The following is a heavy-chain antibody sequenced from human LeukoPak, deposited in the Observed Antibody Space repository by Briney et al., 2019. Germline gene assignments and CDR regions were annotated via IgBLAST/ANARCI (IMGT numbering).Heavy chain of an antibody. CDR1: GFAFSNAW. Sequence: AGGSLRLSCAASGFAFSNAWMSWVRQAPGKGLEWVDRIKSKTDGGTTDYAAPVKGRFTISRDDSKNTLYLQMNSLKTEDTAVYYCTTDVWDYYGSGSPPDYWGQGTLVTVSS. CDR3: TTDVWDYYGSGSPPDY. CDR2: IKSKTDGGTT. V-gene: IGHV3-15*01. J-gene: IGHJ4*02. D-gene: IGHD3-10*01.